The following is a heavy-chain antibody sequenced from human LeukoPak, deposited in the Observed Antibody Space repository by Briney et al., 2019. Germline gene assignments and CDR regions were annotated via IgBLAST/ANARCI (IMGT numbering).Heavy chain of an antibody. D-gene: IGHD5-12*01. V-gene: IGHV3-33*01. CDR3: AREGIVATLDY. J-gene: IGHJ4*02. Sequence: LAGGSLRLPCAASGFSFSNYGMHWVRQAPGKGLEWGAVIWYDGVNKYYADSVKGRFTISRDMPKNTLYLQMNSLRAEDTAVYYCAREGIVATLDYWGQGTLVTVSS. CDR1: GFSFSNYG. CDR2: IWYDGVNK.